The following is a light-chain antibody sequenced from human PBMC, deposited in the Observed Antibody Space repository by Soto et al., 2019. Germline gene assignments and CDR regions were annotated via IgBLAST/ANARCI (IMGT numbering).Light chain of an antibody. CDR1: QSVSSSY. CDR2: GAS. V-gene: IGKV3-20*01. CDR3: QQYGSSPVSWT. J-gene: IGKJ1*01. Sequence: EIVLTQSPGTLSLSPGERATLSCRASQSVSSSYLAWYQQKPGQAPRLLIYGASSRATGIPDRFSGSGSGTDVTLTISRLEPEDFAVYYCQQYGSSPVSWTVGQGTKVEIK.